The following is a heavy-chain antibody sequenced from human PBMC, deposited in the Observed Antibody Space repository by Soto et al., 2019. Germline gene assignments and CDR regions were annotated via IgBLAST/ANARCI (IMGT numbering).Heavy chain of an antibody. CDR1: GGSVNIGTYY. Sequence: PSETLSLTCTVPGGSVNIGTYYWSWIRQPPGKGLEWIGFIHYSGSTNYNPSLKSRVTMSVDTSKNQFSLKLTSVNAEDTAMYHCAKDLYGAGWYNYFDPWGQGTLVTVSS. D-gene: IGHD6-19*01. V-gene: IGHV4-61*01. J-gene: IGHJ5*02. CDR2: IHYSGST. CDR3: AKDLYGAGWYNYFDP.